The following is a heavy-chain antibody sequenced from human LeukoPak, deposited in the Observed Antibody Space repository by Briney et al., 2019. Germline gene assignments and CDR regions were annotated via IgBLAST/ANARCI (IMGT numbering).Heavy chain of an antibody. CDR2: IYYSGST. CDR1: GGSISSSSYY. Sequence: SETLSLTCTVSGGSISSSSYYWGWIRQPPGKGLEWIGSIYYSGSTYYNPSLKSRVTISVDTSKNQFSLKLSSVTAADTAVYYCALKSGSWYNYYYYYYMDVWGKGTTVTISS. CDR3: ALKSGSWYNYYYYYYMDV. V-gene: IGHV4-39*01. D-gene: IGHD6-13*01. J-gene: IGHJ6*03.